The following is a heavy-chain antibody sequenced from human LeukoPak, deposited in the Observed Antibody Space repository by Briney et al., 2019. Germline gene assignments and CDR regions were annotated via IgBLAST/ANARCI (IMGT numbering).Heavy chain of an antibody. V-gene: IGHV3-23*01. CDR3: AKGSYYYGSGSRQYYFDY. Sequence: GGTLRLSCAASGFTFSSYGMSWVRQAPGKGLEWVSAISGSGGSTYYADSVKGRFTISRDNSKNTLYLQMNSLRAEDTAVYYCAKGSYYYGSGSRQYYFDYWGQGTLVTVSS. J-gene: IGHJ4*02. CDR1: GFTFSSYG. CDR2: ISGSGGST. D-gene: IGHD3-10*01.